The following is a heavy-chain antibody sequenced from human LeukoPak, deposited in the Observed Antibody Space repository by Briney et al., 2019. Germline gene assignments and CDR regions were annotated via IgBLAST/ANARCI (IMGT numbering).Heavy chain of an antibody. D-gene: IGHD2-8*01. Sequence: GESLKISCKGSGYSFTSYWIGWVRQMPGKGLEWMGIIYPGDSDTRYSPSFQGQVTISADKSISTAYLQWSSLKASDTAMYYYARQGMRPTPKGVMDVWGQGTTVTVSS. V-gene: IGHV5-51*01. J-gene: IGHJ6*02. CDR2: IYPGDSDT. CDR1: GYSFTSYW. CDR3: ARQGMRPTPKGVMDV.